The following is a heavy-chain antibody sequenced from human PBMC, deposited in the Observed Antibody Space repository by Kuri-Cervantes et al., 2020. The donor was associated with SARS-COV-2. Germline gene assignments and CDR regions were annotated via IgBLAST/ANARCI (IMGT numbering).Heavy chain of an antibody. V-gene: IGHV3-30*18. CDR2: ISYDGSNK. D-gene: IGHD3-3*01. CDR3: AKDRIGVFGVEYYYGMDV. Sequence: GESLKIFCAASGFTFSSYGMHWVRQAPGKGLEWVAVISYDGSNKYYADSVKGRFTISRDNSKNTPYLQMNSLRAEDTAVYYCAKDRIGVFGVEYYYGMDVWGQGTTVTVSS. J-gene: IGHJ6*02. CDR1: GFTFSSYG.